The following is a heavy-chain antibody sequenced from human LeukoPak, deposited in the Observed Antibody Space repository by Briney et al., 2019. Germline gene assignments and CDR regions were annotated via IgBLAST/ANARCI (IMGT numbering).Heavy chain of an antibody. D-gene: IGHD2-8*01. Sequence: PGGSLRLSCAASGFTFSSYGMHWVRQAPGKGLEWVAVLSYDGNYKYYADSVKGRFAISRDNSENTLYLQMNSLRAEDTAVYYCARYAEYAVSTPCYWGQGTLVTV. CDR3: ARYAEYAVSTPCY. CDR1: GFTFSSYG. CDR2: LSYDGNYK. V-gene: IGHV3-30*03. J-gene: IGHJ4*02.